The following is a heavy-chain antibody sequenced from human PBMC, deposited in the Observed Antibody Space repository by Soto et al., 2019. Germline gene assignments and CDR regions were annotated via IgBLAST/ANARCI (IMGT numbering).Heavy chain of an antibody. CDR1: GWSFCGYY. CDR3: AGDYSSSSPHFDP. D-gene: IGHD6-6*01. J-gene: IGHJ5*02. CDR2: INHSGST. Sequence: SETLSLTCAVYGWSFCGYYWSWIRQPPGKGPEWIGEINHSGSTNYNPSLKSRVTISVDTSKNQFSLKLSSVTAADTAVYYCAGDYSSSSPHFDPWGQGTLVTVSS. V-gene: IGHV4-34*01.